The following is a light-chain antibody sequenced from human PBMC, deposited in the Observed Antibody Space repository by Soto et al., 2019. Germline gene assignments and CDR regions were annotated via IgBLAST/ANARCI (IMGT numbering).Light chain of an antibody. J-gene: IGKJ5*01. CDR1: QSVSTY. CDR2: DAS. Sequence: EIVLTHSPATLSLSPGERATLSGRASQSVSTYLAWFRQTPGQAPRLLIFDASNRATGIPARFSGSGSGTDFTLTISSLEPEDFAVYYCQQRSKWPITFGQGTRLEIK. CDR3: QQRSKWPIT. V-gene: IGKV3-11*01.